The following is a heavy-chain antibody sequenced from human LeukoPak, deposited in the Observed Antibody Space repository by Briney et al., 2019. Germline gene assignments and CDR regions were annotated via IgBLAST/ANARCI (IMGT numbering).Heavy chain of an antibody. CDR2: IKQDGSEA. D-gene: IGHD6-13*01. Sequence: GGSLRLSCAASGFTFSSYSMNWVRQAPGKGLEWVANIKQDGSEAYYMDSVKGRFTISRDNAKNSLFLQMNSLRAEDTAVYYCARDAGGILEYFYHWGQGTLVTVSS. CDR1: GFTFSSYS. V-gene: IGHV3-7*01. CDR3: ARDAGGILEYFYH. J-gene: IGHJ1*01.